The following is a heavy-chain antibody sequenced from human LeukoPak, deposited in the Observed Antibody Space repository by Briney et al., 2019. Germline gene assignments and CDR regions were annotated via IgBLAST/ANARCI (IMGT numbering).Heavy chain of an antibody. J-gene: IGHJ4*02. D-gene: IGHD2-15*01. CDR2: ITSSGDDI. CDR3: ASAVVAASGDF. Sequence: GGSLRLSCAASGFTFSDYYMSWIPQAPGKGVKWVAYITSSGDDIYYADSVKGRFTTSRDNAKNALFLRMSSLRVEATATYYGASAVVAASGDFWGQGTLVSVSS. V-gene: IGHV3-11*01. CDR1: GFTFSDYY.